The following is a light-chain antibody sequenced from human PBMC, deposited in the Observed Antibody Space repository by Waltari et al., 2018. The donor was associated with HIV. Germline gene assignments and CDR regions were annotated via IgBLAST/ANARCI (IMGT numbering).Light chain of an antibody. CDR3: SSFTTRRTLV. J-gene: IGLJ2*01. V-gene: IGLV2-14*01. CDR1: GIDFGDFNY. CDR2: EVT. Sequence: QSALTQPASVSGSPGQSITISCPGTGIDFGDFNYISWYQQHPAKAPKLILYEVTNRPSGISDRFSGSKFGNTASLTISGLQADDEADYHCSSFTTRRTLVFSGGTRLSV.